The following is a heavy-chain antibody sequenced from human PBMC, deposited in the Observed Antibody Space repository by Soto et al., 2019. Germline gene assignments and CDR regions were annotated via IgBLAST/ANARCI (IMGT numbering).Heavy chain of an antibody. V-gene: IGHV1-69*13. CDR2: IIPIFCTA. D-gene: IGHD1-26*01. CDR3: ARDLAGSGSYYS. CDR1: GGTFSSYA. Sequence: SVKVSCKASGGTFSSYAISWVRQAPGQGLEWMGGIIPIFCTANYAQKFQGRVTITADESTSTAYMELSSLRSEDTAVYYCARDLAGSGSYYSWGQGTLVTVSS. J-gene: IGHJ4*02.